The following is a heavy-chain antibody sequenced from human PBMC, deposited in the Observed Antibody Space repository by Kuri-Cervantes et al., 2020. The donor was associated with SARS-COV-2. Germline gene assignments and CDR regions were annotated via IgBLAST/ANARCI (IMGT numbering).Heavy chain of an antibody. Sequence: GEPLKISCAASGFTVSRNYMSWVRQAPGKGLEWGSVIYSGGSTYYADSVKGRFTIPSHNSKNTLYLQMNSLRADDTAVYYCARDFGSSWYGGARYDYGMDVWGQGTTVTVSS. D-gene: IGHD6-13*01. CDR3: ARDFGSSWYGGARYDYGMDV. CDR2: IYSGGST. J-gene: IGHJ6*02. CDR1: GFTVSRNY. V-gene: IGHV3-53*04.